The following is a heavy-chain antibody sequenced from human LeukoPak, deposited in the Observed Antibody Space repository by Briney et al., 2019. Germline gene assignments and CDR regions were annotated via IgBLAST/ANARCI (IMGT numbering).Heavy chain of an antibody. CDR3: ARVRRGVAYYTADY. CDR1: GYTFTSYG. J-gene: IGHJ4*02. CDR2: ISAYNGNT. V-gene: IGHV1-18*01. D-gene: IGHD3-3*01. Sequence: ASVTVSCKASGYTFTSYGISWVRQAPGQGLEWMGWISAYNGNTNYAQKLQCRVTMTTDTSTSTAYMELRSLRSDDTAVYYCARVRRGVAYYTADYWGQGTLVTVSS.